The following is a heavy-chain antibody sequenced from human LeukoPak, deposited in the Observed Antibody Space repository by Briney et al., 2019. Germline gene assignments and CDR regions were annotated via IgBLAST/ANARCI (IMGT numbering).Heavy chain of an antibody. CDR2: ISYDGSNK. Sequence: GGSLRLSCAASGFTFSSYAMSWVRQAPGKGLGWVAVISYDGSNKYYADSVKGRFTISRDNSKNTLYLQMNSLRAEDTAVYYCARASNYYDSSGYTGYYFDYWGQGTLVTVSS. CDR1: GFTFSSYA. CDR3: ARASNYYDSSGYTGYYFDY. J-gene: IGHJ4*02. V-gene: IGHV3-30*04. D-gene: IGHD3-22*01.